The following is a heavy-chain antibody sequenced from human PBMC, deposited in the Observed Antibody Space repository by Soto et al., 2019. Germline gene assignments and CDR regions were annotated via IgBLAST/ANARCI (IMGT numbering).Heavy chain of an antibody. CDR1: GFTFSTFG. D-gene: IGHD3-16*02. V-gene: IGHV3-30*18. Sequence: QVQLVESGGGVVQPGRSLRLSCAASGFTFSTFGMHWVRQAPGKGLEWVAVMSYDGTNKYYADSVQGRFTISRDNSRNTLFLQTNSLRAEDTAVYYCAKDSAPGGGYHYYHYAMDVWGQGTTLTVSS. CDR2: MSYDGTNK. J-gene: IGHJ6*02. CDR3: AKDSAPGGGYHYYHYAMDV.